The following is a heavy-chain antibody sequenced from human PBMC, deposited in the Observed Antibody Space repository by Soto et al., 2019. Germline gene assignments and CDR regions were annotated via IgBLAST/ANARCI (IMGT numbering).Heavy chain of an antibody. J-gene: IGHJ4*02. Sequence: QLQLQESGPGLVKPSETLSLTCTVSGGSISSSSYYWGWIRQPPGKGLEWIGSIYYSGSTYYNPSLKSRVTISVDTSKNQFSLKLSSVTAADTAVYYCARSLDLIAAAGNYYFDYWGQGTLVTVSS. CDR2: IYYSGST. CDR3: ARSLDLIAAAGNYYFDY. V-gene: IGHV4-39*01. D-gene: IGHD6-13*01. CDR1: GGSISSSSYY.